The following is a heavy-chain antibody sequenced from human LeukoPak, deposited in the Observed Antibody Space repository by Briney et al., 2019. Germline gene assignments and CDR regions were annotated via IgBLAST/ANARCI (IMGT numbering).Heavy chain of an antibody. J-gene: IGHJ6*04. CDR2: ISNDGTKE. V-gene: IGHV3-30*18. CDR1: GFTFNRYA. D-gene: IGHD6-13*01. CDR3: AKGEGGSSSWYDFYDYGMDV. Sequence: GGSLRLSCAASGFTFNRYAMHWVRQAPGKGLEWVAVISNDGTKEYSADSVKGRFTISRDNSKNTLYLTMDSLRAEDTAVYYCAKGEGGSSSWYDFYDYGMDVWGKGTTVTVSP.